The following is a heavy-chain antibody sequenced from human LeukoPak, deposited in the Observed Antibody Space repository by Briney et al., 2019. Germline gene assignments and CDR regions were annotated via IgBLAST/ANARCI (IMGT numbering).Heavy chain of an antibody. CDR3: TTAQAYCGGDCYSAFDY. V-gene: IGHV3-15*01. CDR2: IKSKTDGGTT. D-gene: IGHD2-21*02. Sequence: GGSLRLSCAASGFTFSNAWMSWVRQAPGKGLEWVGRIKSKTDGGTTDYAAPVKGRFTISRDDSKNTLYLQMNSLKTEDTAVYYCTTAQAYCGGDCYSAFDYWGQGTLVTVSS. CDR1: GFTFSNAW. J-gene: IGHJ4*02.